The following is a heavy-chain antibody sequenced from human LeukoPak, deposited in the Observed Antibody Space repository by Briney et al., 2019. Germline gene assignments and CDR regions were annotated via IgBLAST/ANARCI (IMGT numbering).Heavy chain of an antibody. CDR1: GFTFSNYG. J-gene: IGHJ3*02. V-gene: IGHV3-30*02. D-gene: IGHD1-7*01. Sequence: GGSLRLSCAASGFTFSNYGMDWVRQAPGKGLEWVAFMRYDGTAQYYADSVKGRFTISRDNSKNTLYMQVNSLRAEETAVYYCARGNSNGFDTWGQGTMVTVSS. CDR2: MRYDGTAQ. CDR3: ARGNSNGFDT.